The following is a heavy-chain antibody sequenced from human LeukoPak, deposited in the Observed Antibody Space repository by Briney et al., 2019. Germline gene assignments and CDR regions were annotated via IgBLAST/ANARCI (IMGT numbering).Heavy chain of an antibody. Sequence: PGGSLRLSCAASGFTVSSNYMSWVRQAPGKGLEWVSVIYSGGSTYYADSVKGRFTISRHNSKNTLYLQVNSLRAEDTAVYYCASDSQFGYYYGMDVWGQGTTVTVSS. D-gene: IGHD3-10*01. J-gene: IGHJ6*02. CDR1: GFTVSSNY. CDR3: ASDSQFGYYYGMDV. V-gene: IGHV3-53*04. CDR2: IYSGGST.